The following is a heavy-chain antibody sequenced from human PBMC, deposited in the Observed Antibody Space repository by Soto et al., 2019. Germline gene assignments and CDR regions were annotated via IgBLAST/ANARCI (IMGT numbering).Heavy chain of an antibody. CDR1: GFTFSSYG. CDR3: ARDRTYYYDSRVPDDAFDI. J-gene: IGHJ3*02. Sequence: QVQLVESGGGVVQPGRSLRLSCAASGFTFSSYGMHWVRQAPGKGLEWVAVIWYDGSNKYYADSVKGRFTISRDNSKNTLYLQMNSLRAEDTAVYYCARDRTYYYDSRVPDDAFDIWGQGTMVTVSS. V-gene: IGHV3-33*01. CDR2: IWYDGSNK. D-gene: IGHD3-22*01.